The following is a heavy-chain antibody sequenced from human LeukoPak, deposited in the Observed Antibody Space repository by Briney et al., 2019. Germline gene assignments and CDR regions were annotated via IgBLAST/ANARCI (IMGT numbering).Heavy chain of an antibody. Sequence: PGGSLRLSCAASGFTFSSYGMSWVRQAPGKGLEWVSAISGSGDTTYYADSVKGRFTISRDNAKNTLYLQMNSLRAEDTAVYYCASEGTTGTTWGPDYWGQGTLATVSS. D-gene: IGHD1-1*01. CDR1: GFTFSSYG. J-gene: IGHJ4*02. CDR2: ISGSGDTT. V-gene: IGHV3-23*01. CDR3: ASEGTTGTTWGPDY.